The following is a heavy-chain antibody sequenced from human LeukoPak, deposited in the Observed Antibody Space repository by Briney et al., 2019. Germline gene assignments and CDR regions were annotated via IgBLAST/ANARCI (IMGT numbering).Heavy chain of an antibody. D-gene: IGHD3-10*01. V-gene: IGHV3-30*03. CDR1: GFTFSSYG. J-gene: IGHJ3*02. CDR2: ISYDGSNK. Sequence: GGSLRLSCAASGFTFSSYGMHWVRQAPGKGLEWVAVISYDGSNKYYADSVKGRFTISRDNPKNTLYLQMNSLRAEDSAVYYCARGERYSYASGKGDAYDIWGQGTMVTVSS. CDR3: ARGERYSYASGKGDAYDI.